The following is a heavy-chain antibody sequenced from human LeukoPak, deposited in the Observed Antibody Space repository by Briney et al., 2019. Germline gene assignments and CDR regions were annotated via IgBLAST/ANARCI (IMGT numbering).Heavy chain of an antibody. Sequence: GGSLRLSCAASGFTFSHYWMHWVRQAPGKGLVWVSRINSDGSTTSYADSVRGRFTVSRDNAKNTLYLQMNSLRAEDTAVYYCARDFVEFDYWGQGTLVTVSS. J-gene: IGHJ4*02. CDR2: INSDGSTT. CDR1: GFTFSHYW. CDR3: ARDFVEFDY. D-gene: IGHD6-6*01. V-gene: IGHV3-74*01.